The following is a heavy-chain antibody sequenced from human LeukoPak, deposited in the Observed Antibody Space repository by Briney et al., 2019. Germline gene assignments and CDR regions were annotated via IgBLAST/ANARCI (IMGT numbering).Heavy chain of an antibody. CDR3: ARRETYYHDY. Sequence: SETLSLTCTVSGGSISSSSYYWGWIRQPPGKGLEWIGEINHSGSTNYNPSLKSRVTISVDTSKNQFSLKLSSVTAADTAVYYCARRETYYHDYWGQGTLVTVSS. V-gene: IGHV4-39*07. D-gene: IGHD3-10*01. CDR1: GGSISSSSYY. J-gene: IGHJ4*02. CDR2: INHSGST.